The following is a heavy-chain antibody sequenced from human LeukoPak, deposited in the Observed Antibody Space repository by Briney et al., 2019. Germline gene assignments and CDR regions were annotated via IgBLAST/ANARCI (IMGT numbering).Heavy chain of an antibody. CDR2: IYYSGST. CDR3: ARGVGSTSSNWFDP. Sequence: SETLSLTCTVSGGSISSYYWSWIRQPPGKGLEWIGYIYYSGSTNYNPSLKSRVTISVDTSKNQFSLKLNSVTAADTAVYYCARGVGSTSSNWFDPWGQGTLVTVSS. D-gene: IGHD2/OR15-2a*01. CDR1: GGSISSYY. V-gene: IGHV4-59*08. J-gene: IGHJ5*02.